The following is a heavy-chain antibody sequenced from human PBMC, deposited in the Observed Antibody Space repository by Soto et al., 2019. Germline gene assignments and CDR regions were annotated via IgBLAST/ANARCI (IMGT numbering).Heavy chain of an antibody. CDR2: IYSGGDT. Sequence: GGSLRLSCAASGFTVSGNYMSWVRQAPGKGLEWVSIIYSGGDTYYADSVKGRFTISRDNSKNTLYLQMNSLRAEDTAVYYCARDKERGYWYCDLWGPGTLVTVSS. V-gene: IGHV3-66*01. CDR1: GFTVSGNY. J-gene: IGHJ2*01. CDR3: ARDKERGYWYCDL.